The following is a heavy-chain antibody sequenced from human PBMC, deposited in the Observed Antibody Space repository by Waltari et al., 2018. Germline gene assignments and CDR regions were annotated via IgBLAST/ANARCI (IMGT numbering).Heavy chain of an antibody. CDR3: ARRIVTTGYVDY. CDR1: GGPFSSTSYY. V-gene: IGHV4-39*01. Sequence: QVQLQESGPGLVKPSETLSLTCTVSGGPFSSTSYYWGWIRQPPVKGVEWKGFVCDNEDTYYNLSLKSRVTISIDTSKNQFSLKLTSGTAADTAVYHCARRIVTTGYVDYWGQGTLVTVSS. J-gene: IGHJ4*02. D-gene: IGHD4-4*01. CDR2: VCDNEDT.